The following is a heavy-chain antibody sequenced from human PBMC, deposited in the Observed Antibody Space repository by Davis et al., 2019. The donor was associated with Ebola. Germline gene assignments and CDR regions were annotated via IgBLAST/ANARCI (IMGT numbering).Heavy chain of an antibody. V-gene: IGHV1-69*04. Sequence: SVKVSCKASGGTFGSYAISWVRQAPGQGLEWMGRIIPILGIANYAQKFQGRVTITADKSTSTAYMELSSLRSEDTAVYYCARDLGTVVTPGDYWGQGTLVTVSS. J-gene: IGHJ4*02. D-gene: IGHD4-23*01. CDR2: IIPILGIA. CDR3: ARDLGTVVTPGDY. CDR1: GGTFGSYA.